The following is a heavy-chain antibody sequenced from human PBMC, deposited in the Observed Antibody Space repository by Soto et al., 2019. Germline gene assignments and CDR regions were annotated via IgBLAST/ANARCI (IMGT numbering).Heavy chain of an antibody. D-gene: IGHD2-2*01. Sequence: PGGSLRLSCAASGFTFSTYSMNWVRQAPGKGLEWVSYISSSSSTIYYADSVKGRFTISRDNAKNSLYLQMNSLRAEDTAVYYCARDVKKYPPVIVVVPAAKKWGTFDYWGQGTLVTVSS. CDR2: ISSSSSTI. CDR3: ARDVKKYPPVIVVVPAAKKWGTFDY. V-gene: IGHV3-48*01. J-gene: IGHJ4*02. CDR1: GFTFSTYS.